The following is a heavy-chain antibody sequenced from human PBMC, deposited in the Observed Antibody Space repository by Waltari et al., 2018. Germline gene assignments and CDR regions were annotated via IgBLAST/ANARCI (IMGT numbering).Heavy chain of an antibody. J-gene: IGHJ4*02. D-gene: IGHD3-3*01. CDR2: IYYGGCA. CDR3: AVARSGYYPFDY. V-gene: IGHV4-31*11. CDR1: GASISFGGYY. Sequence: QVHLQESGPGLVKPSQTLSLTCAVSGASISFGGYYWSWIRQHPEKGLEWIGYIYYGGCAYYNPSLKSPGTISIDTSKNQFSLKLNSVTAADTAVYYCAVARSGYYPFDYWGQGALVTVSS.